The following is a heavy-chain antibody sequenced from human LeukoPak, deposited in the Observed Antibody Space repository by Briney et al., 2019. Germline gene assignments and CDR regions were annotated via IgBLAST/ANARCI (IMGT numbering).Heavy chain of an antibody. CDR1: GGSISSYY. J-gene: IGHJ4*01. V-gene: IGHV4-59*01. CDR2: IYYSGST. CDR3: ARVDPDSSSTLEVFDY. D-gene: IGHD6-6*01. Sequence: ETPSLTCTVSGGSISSYYWSWIWQPPGKGLEWIGYIYYSGSTNYNPSLKSRVTISVDTSKNQFSLKLSSVTAADTAVHYCARVDPDSSSTLEVFDYWGHRNLFTVSS.